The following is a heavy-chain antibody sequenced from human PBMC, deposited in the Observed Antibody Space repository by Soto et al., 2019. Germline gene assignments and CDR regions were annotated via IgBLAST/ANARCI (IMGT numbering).Heavy chain of an antibody. D-gene: IGHD3-10*01. J-gene: IGHJ4*02. CDR1: GGTFSSYA. Sequence: QVQLVQSGAEVKKPGSSVKVSCKASGGTFSSYAISWVRQAPGQGLEWMEGIIPIFGTANYAQKFQGRVTITADESTSTAYMELSSLRSEDTAGYYCARAGGINYYGSGNFDYWGQGTLVTVSS. V-gene: IGHV1-69*01. CDR3: ARAGGINYYGSGNFDY. CDR2: IIPIFGTA.